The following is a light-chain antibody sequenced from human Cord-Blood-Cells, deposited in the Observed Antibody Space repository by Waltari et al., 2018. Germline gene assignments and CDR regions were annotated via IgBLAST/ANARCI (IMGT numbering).Light chain of an antibody. J-gene: IGLJ2*01. CDR1: SSHDGSSNL. Sequence: QSALTQPASVSGSPGQSITISCTGTSSHDGSSNLVSWYQRHPGKAPKPMIYEGSKRPSGVSNRFSGSKSGNTASLTISGLQAEDEADYYCCSYAGSSTVVFGGGTKLTVL. V-gene: IGLV2-23*01. CDR2: EGS. CDR3: CSYAGSSTVV.